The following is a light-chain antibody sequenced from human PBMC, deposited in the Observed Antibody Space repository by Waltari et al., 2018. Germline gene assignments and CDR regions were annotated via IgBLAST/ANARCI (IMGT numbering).Light chain of an antibody. CDR3: SSYAGNNRLV. J-gene: IGLJ1*01. Sequence: QSALTQPPSASGSPGQSVTITCTGTRSDVGGYKLVSWYQQFPGKAPKLRSSGGRDGSSGVPAGLSGAKSGNTASLTVSGLQAEDEADYYCSSYAGNNRLVFGTGTRVTV. V-gene: IGLV2-8*01. CDR1: RSDVGGYKL. CDR2: GGR.